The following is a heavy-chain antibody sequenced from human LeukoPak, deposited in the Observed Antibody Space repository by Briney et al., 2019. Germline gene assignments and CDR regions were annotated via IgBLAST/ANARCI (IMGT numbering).Heavy chain of an antibody. J-gene: IGHJ6*02. CDR1: GYTFTNYA. CDR3: ASQDYGDPGHSGSGMDV. V-gene: IGHV7-4-1*02. D-gene: IGHD4-17*01. CDR2: INTNTGNP. Sequence: ASVKVSCKASGYTFTNYAMNWVRQAPGQGLEWMGWINTNTGNPTYAQGFTGRFVFSLDTSVSTAYLQISSLKAEDTAVYYCASQDYGDPGHSGSGMDVWGQGTTVTVSS.